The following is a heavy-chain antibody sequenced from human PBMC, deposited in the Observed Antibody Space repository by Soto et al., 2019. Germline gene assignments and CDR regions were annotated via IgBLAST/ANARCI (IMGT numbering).Heavy chain of an antibody. J-gene: IGHJ6*02. V-gene: IGHV4-34*01. D-gene: IGHD2-8*01. Sequence: QVQLQQWGAGLLKPSETLSLTCAVYGGSFSGYYWSWIRQPPGRGREWIGEINHSGSTNYNPSLKSRVTISVDTSKNQFSLKLSSVAAADTAVYYCARGPYCTNGVCYPMLGLGMDVWGQGTTVTGSS. CDR2: INHSGST. CDR3: ARGPYCTNGVCYPMLGLGMDV. CDR1: GGSFSGYY.